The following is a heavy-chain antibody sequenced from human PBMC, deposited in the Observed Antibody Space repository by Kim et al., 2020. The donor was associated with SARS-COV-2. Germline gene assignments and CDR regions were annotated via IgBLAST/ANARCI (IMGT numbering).Heavy chain of an antibody. D-gene: IGHD5-18*01. V-gene: IGHV4-34*01. J-gene: IGHJ4*02. Sequence: SSNYTPSLKSRVTISVDTSKNQFSLRLSSVTAADTAVYYCATGRRYDYWGQGTLVTVSS. CDR3: ATGRRYDY. CDR2: SS.